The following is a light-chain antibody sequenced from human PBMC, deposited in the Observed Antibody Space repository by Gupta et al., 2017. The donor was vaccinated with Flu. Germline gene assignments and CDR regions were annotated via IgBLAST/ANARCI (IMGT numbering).Light chain of an antibody. Sequence: EWDTLSSRASQSVGGDLALYHEIPGQGPRLLIYSAFVRATCIPARFSSSGSGTEFTLTISSLQSGDFGVFYCQQYNKRPPGCFGGGTKVEIK. J-gene: IGKJ4*01. CDR1: QSVGGD. CDR2: SAF. V-gene: IGKV3-15*01. CDR3: QQYNKRPPGC.